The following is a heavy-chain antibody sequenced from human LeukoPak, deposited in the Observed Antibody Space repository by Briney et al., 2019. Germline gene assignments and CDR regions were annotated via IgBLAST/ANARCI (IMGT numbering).Heavy chain of an antibody. Sequence: GESLKISCKGSGYIFTSYWIGWVRQMPGKGLEWMGIIYPGDSDTRYSPSFQGQVTISADKSISTAYLQWSSLKASDTAMYYCAREAVGLRYFDWVSFDYWGQGTLVTVSS. CDR2: IYPGDSDT. CDR1: GYIFTSYW. D-gene: IGHD3-9*01. J-gene: IGHJ4*02. CDR3: AREAVGLRYFDWVSFDY. V-gene: IGHV5-51*01.